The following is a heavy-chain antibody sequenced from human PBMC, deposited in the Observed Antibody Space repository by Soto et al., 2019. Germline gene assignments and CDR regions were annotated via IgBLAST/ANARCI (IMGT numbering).Heavy chain of an antibody. Sequence: QVQLQESGPGLVKPSGTLSLTCAVSSASISSSNWWSWVRQPPGKGLEWIGEIYHGGGTYYSPSLKSRVTISVDKSKNQLSLKLISVTAADTAVYYCARRRSGWFFDFWGQGTLVTVSS. CDR1: SASISSSNW. D-gene: IGHD6-19*01. V-gene: IGHV4-4*02. CDR3: ARRRSGWFFDF. J-gene: IGHJ4*02. CDR2: IYHGGGT.